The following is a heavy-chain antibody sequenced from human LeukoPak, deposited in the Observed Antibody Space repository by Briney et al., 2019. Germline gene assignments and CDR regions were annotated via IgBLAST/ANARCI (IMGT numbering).Heavy chain of an antibody. V-gene: IGHV1-24*01. CDR2: FDPEDGEA. Sequence: ASVKVSCKVSGYTPTELSMHSVRQALGKGRERMGGFDPEDGEAIYAQKFQGRVTMTEDTSTDTAYMELSSLRSEDTAVYYCATAGGYYFDYWGQGTLVTVSS. J-gene: IGHJ4*02. CDR3: ATAGGYYFDY. CDR1: GYTPTELS. D-gene: IGHD6-25*01.